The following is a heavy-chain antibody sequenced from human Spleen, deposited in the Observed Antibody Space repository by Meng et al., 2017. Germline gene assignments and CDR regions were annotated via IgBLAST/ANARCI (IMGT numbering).Heavy chain of an antibody. Sequence: PESGPGVGRPSVTLSRTCPASGGSVSSGSYYWSWIRQPPGKGLEWIGYIYYSGSTSYNPSLKSRVTISVDTSKNQFSLKLSSVTAADTAVYYCARATAAGFDYWGQGTLVTVSS. CDR2: IYYSGST. J-gene: IGHJ4*02. V-gene: IGHV4-61*01. CDR1: GGSVSSGSYY. CDR3: ARATAAGFDY. D-gene: IGHD6-13*01.